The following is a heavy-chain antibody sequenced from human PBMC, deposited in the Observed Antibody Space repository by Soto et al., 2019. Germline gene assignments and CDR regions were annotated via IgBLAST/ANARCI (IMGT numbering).Heavy chain of an antibody. Sequence: GGSLRLSCAASGFAFSIKGMYWVRQAPGKGLEWVALMLYDGRDINYADSVQGRFTISRDNSKNTLYLQMNSLRAEDTAVYYCATDVDDYGLRYAFDIWGQGTMVTVSS. CDR3: ATDVDDYGLRYAFDI. D-gene: IGHD3-10*01. V-gene: IGHV3-30*03. CDR2: MLYDGRDI. CDR1: GFAFSIKG. J-gene: IGHJ3*02.